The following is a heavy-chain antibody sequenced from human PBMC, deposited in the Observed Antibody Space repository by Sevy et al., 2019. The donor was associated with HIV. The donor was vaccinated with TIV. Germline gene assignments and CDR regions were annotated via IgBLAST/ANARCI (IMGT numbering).Heavy chain of an antibody. J-gene: IGHJ4*02. CDR1: GFTFSNAW. D-gene: IGHD3-22*01. V-gene: IGHV3-15*01. CDR3: TTDFLYYYDSSDYQSFDY. Sequence: GGSLRLSCAASGFTFSNAWMSWVRQAPGKGLEWVGRIKSKTDGGTTDYAAPVKGRFTISRDDSKNTLYLQMNSLKTEDTAVYYCTTDFLYYYDSSDYQSFDYWGQGTLVTVSS. CDR2: IKSKTDGGTT.